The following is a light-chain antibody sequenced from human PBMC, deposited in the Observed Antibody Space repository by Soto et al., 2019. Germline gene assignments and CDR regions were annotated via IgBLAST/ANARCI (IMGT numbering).Light chain of an antibody. J-gene: IGKJ4*01. CDR1: QGISDY. V-gene: IGKV1-27*01. CDR3: QKYNSAPLT. Sequence: DIPMTQSPSSLSASVGDRVTITCRASQGISDYLAWYQQKPGKVPKLLIYAASTLKSGVPSRFSGSGSGTDFTLTITSLQPEDVATYYCQKYNSAPLTFGGGTKVEIK. CDR2: AAS.